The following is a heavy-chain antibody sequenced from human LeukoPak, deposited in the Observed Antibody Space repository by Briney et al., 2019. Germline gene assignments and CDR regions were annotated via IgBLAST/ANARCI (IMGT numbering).Heavy chain of an antibody. CDR3: ARQHDSYYYYYIDV. V-gene: IGHV4-38-2*01. CDR2: LYHSDTV. J-gene: IGHJ6*03. CDR1: GYSISNGYY. Sequence: SETLSLTCAVSGYSISNGYYWVWIRQPPGKGLKWIGSLYHSDTVYYNTALESRVSMSVDTSKNQFTLKLSFVTAADTAVYYCARQHDSYYYYYIDVWGSGTTVTVSS.